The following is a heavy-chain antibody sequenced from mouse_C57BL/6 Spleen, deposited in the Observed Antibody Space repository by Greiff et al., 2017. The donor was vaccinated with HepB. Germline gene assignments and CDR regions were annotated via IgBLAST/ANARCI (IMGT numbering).Heavy chain of an antibody. CDR2: IHPNSGST. D-gene: IGHD1-1*01. J-gene: IGHJ4*01. CDR3: ARLWGYYGSSYGGYYAMDY. V-gene: IGHV1-64*01. Sequence: VQLQQPGAELVKPGASVKLSCKASGYTFTSYWMHWVKQRPGQGLEWIGMIHPNSGSTNYNEKFKSKATLTVDKSSSTAYMQLSSLTSEDSAVYYCARLWGYYGSSYGGYYAMDYWGQGTSVTVSS. CDR1: GYTFTSYW.